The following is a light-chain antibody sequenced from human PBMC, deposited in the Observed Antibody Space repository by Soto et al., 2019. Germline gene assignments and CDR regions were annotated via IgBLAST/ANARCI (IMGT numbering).Light chain of an antibody. CDR3: PQYNNWWT. CDR1: QSVSNN. J-gene: IGKJ1*01. V-gene: IGKV3-15*01. CDR2: GAS. Sequence: EIVMTQSPATLSVSPGERATLSCRASQSVSNNLAWYQKKPGQAPRLLIYGASTRATGIPARFSGSGSGTAFTLTISCLSPEDSATYSCPQYNNWWTFGQGTSVDIK.